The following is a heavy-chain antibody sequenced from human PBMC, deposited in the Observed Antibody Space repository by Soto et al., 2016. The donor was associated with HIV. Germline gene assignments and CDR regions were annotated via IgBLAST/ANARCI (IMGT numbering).Heavy chain of an antibody. V-gene: IGHV4-59*01. CDR1: GTSINTNY. CDR2: LLSNGTV. CDR3: GEWWLFRSFDWPAFKIYTDV. D-gene: IGHD3-9*01. J-gene: IGHJ6*03. Sequence: QVQLEESGPGLVRPSETLSLTCNVSGTSINTNYWSWMRQSPGKGLEWIGYLLSNGTVHLSFSFSNRVSMSSDMSRSRLFLKMKSVTAVDTAHYHCGEWWLFRSFDWPAFKIYTDVWGRRHHGRRL.